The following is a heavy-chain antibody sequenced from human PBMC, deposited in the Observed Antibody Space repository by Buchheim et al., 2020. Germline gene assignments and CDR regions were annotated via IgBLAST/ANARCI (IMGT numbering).Heavy chain of an antibody. Sequence: EAQLLESGGGLVQPGGSLRLSCAASGFTFSSYAMSWVRQAPGKGVEWVSSISASGGRTYYADSVKGRFTISRDNSKNTLYLQMNTLRAEDTAVYYCAKSTDYDFWSGMALADYWGQGTL. J-gene: IGHJ4*02. D-gene: IGHD3-3*01. CDR2: ISASGGRT. CDR3: AKSTDYDFWSGMALADY. V-gene: IGHV3-23*01. CDR1: GFTFSSYA.